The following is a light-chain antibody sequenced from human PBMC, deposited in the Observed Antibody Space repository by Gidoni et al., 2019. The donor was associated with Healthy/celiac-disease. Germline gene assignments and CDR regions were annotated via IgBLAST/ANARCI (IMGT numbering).Light chain of an antibody. CDR1: QSVSSY. CDR3: QQRSNWPPT. CDR2: DAS. V-gene: IGKV3-11*01. J-gene: IGKJ3*01. Sequence: EIVFTQSPATLSLSPGERATLSGRASQSVSSYLAWYQQKPGQAPRLLIYDASNRATGIPARFSGSGSGTDFTLTISSLEPEDFAVYYCQQRSNWPPTFGPGTKVDIK.